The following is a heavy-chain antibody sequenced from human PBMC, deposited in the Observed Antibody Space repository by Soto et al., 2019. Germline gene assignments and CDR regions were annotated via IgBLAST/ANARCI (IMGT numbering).Heavy chain of an antibody. CDR1: GFTFSGSA. J-gene: IGHJ4*02. CDR3: TSQARAEMDTIGPVGD. Sequence: VQLVESGGGLVQPGGSLKLSCAASGFTFSGSAMHWVRQASGNWLEWVGRIRSKANSYATAYAASVKGRFTISRDDSKITAYLQMNSLKTEDTAVYYCTSQARAEMDTIGPVGDWGQGTLVTVSS. V-gene: IGHV3-73*02. D-gene: IGHD5-18*01. CDR2: IRSKANSYAT.